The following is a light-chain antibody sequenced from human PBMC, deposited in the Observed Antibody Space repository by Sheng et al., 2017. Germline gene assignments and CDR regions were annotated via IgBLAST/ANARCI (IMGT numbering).Light chain of an antibody. J-gene: IGKJ4*01. V-gene: IGKV3-15*01. CDR1: QSVSRN. Sequence: EIVLTQSPGTLSVSPGERATLSCRASQSVSRNLAWYQQEPGQAPRLLIYAASTRATGIPARFSGSGSGTEFTLTISSLQSEDFVVYYCQQYNKWPLTFGGGTKVEIK. CDR3: QQYNKWPLT. CDR2: AAS.